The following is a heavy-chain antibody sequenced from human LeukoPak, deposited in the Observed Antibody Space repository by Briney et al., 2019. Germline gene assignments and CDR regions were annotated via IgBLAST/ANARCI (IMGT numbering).Heavy chain of an antibody. J-gene: IGHJ4*02. Sequence: GGSLRLSCAASGFTFSSYWMSWVRQAPGKGLEWVANIKQDGSERYYVDSVKRQLTISRDNAKNSLDLQMNSLRAVDTAVYYCARGPSGGNGFSYWGLGTLVTVSS. D-gene: IGHD2-15*01. CDR3: ARGPSGGNGFSY. CDR2: IKQDGSER. V-gene: IGHV3-7*04. CDR1: GFTFSSYW.